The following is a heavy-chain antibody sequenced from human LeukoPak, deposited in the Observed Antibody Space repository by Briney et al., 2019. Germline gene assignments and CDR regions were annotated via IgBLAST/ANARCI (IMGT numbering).Heavy chain of an antibody. Sequence: GGSLRLSCAASGFTFSSYWMHWVRQAPGKGLVWVSRINSDGSSTSYADSVKGRFTFSRDNAKNSLYLQMNSLRVEDTAVYYCARGDLVRSFDPWGQGTLVTVSS. J-gene: IGHJ5*02. D-gene: IGHD3-16*01. CDR2: INSDGSST. CDR3: ARGDLVRSFDP. V-gene: IGHV3-74*01. CDR1: GFTFSSYW.